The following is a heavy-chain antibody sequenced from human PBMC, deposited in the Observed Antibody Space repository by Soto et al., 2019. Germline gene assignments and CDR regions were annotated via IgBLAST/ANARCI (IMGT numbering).Heavy chain of an antibody. V-gene: IGHV1-2*04. J-gene: IGHJ4*02. CDR2: INPNSGGT. CDR1: GYTFTGYY. D-gene: IGHD6-13*01. CDR3: ARGTARSSSWYWANDY. Sequence: QVQLVQSGAEVKKPGASVKVSCKASGYTFTGYYIYWVRQAPGQGLEWMGGINPNSGGTNYAQKFQGWVTMTRDTSINTAYMELSRLKSDDTAVYYCARGTARSSSWYWANDYWGQGTLVTVSS.